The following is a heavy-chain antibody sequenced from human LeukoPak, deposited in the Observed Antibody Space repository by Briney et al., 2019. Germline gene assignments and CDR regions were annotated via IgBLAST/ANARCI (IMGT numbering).Heavy chain of an antibody. CDR3: AKDWDGYCSSTSCYPRDAFDI. Sequence: GGSLRLSCAASGFTFSSYGMHWVRQAPGKGLEWVAVISYDGSNKYYADSVKGRFTISRDNSKNTLYLQMNSLRAEDTAVYYCAKDWDGYCSSTSCYPRDAFDIWGQGTMVTVSS. V-gene: IGHV3-30*18. CDR1: GFTFSSYG. D-gene: IGHD2-2*03. J-gene: IGHJ3*02. CDR2: ISYDGSNK.